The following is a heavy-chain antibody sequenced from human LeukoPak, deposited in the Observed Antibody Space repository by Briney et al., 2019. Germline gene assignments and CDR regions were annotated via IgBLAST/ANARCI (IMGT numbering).Heavy chain of an antibody. CDR1: GYAITSGGFS. Sequence: SQTLSLTCTVSGYAITSGGFSWNWIRQSPGKGLEWIGCIYDRGPAYYNPSLKSRFTISVDRPKNQFFLNVTSLTAADTAVYYCARSRQASGLFNSWGQGTLVAVSS. CDR2: IYDRGPA. D-gene: IGHD3-10*01. CDR3: ARSRQASGLFNS. V-gene: IGHV4-30-2*06. J-gene: IGHJ5*01.